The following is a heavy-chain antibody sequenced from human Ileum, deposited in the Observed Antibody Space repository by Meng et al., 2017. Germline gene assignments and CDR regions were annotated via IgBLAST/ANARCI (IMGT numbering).Heavy chain of an antibody. D-gene: IGHD1-26*01. Sequence: QVPLQESGPERLKPSGTLSLTWAVSGGSIRTSDWWSWVRQPPGKGLEWIGEIHHSGSTNYNPSLKSRVTISVDKSKNQFSLKLNSVTAADTAVYYCAREWSGSYRHFDYWGQGTLVTVPS. V-gene: IGHV4-4*02. J-gene: IGHJ4*02. CDR3: AREWSGSYRHFDY. CDR2: IHHSGST. CDR1: GGSIRTSDW.